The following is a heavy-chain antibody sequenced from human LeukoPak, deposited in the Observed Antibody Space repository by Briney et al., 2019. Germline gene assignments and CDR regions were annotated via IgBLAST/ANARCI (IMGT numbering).Heavy chain of an antibody. CDR3: ARVPGWFYYGLDV. CDR2: IYNRVSA. D-gene: IGHD6-19*01. CDR1: GGSISSSY. J-gene: IGHJ6*02. V-gene: IGHV4-4*07. Sequence: PSETLSLTCTVSGGSISSSYWSWIRQPAGKGLEWIGRIYNRVSANYNPSLRSRVTMSVDAAKNQFSLKLTSVTAADTAVYYCARVPGWFYYGLDVWGQGTTVTVSS.